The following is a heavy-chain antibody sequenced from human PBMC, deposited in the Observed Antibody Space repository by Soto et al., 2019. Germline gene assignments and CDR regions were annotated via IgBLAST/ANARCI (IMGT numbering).Heavy chain of an antibody. V-gene: IGHV1-69*08. CDR1: GGTFSSYT. J-gene: IGHJ6*02. CDR3: ARDAPLYGGMDV. CDR2: IIPILGIA. D-gene: IGHD4-17*01. Sequence: QVQLVQSGAEVKKPGSSVKVSCKASGGTFSSYTISWVRQAPGQGLEWMGRIIPILGIANYAQKFRGRVTITADKSTSTAYMELSSLRSEDTAVYYCARDAPLYGGMDVWGQGTTVTVSS.